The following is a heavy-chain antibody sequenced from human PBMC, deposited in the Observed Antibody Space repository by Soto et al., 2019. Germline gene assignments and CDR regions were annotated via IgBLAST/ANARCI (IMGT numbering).Heavy chain of an antibody. D-gene: IGHD5-18*01. CDR1: GFTFSTYA. CDR2: ISGSGGST. J-gene: IGHJ4*02. V-gene: IGHV3-23*01. CDR3: AKMGDTDATRRSSFDY. Sequence: PGGSLRLSCAASGFTFSTYAMTWVRQAPGKGLEWVSSISGSGGSTYNADSVKGRFTISRDNSKNTLYLQMNSLRAEDTAIYYCAKMGDTDATRRSSFDYWGPGTLVTVSS.